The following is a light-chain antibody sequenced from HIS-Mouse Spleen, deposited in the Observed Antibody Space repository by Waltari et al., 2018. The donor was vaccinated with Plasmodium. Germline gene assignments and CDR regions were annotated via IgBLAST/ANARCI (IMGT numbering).Light chain of an antibody. V-gene: IGLV2-8*01. CDR3: SSYAGSNNLV. Sequence: QSALTQPPSASGSPGQSVTISCTATSITVVGYNFFCWYQHHPGKAPKLMIYEVSKRPSGVPDRFSGSKSGNTASLTVSGLQAEDEADYYCSSYAGSNNLVFGGGTKLTVL. CDR1: SITVVGYNF. CDR2: EVS. J-gene: IGLJ2*01.